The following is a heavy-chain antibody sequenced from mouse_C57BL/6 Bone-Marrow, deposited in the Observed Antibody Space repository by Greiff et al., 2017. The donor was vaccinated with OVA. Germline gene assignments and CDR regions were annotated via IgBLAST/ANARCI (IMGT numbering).Heavy chain of an antibody. V-gene: IGHV1-26*01. J-gene: IGHJ1*03. Sequence: EVQLQQSGPELVKPGASVKISCKASGYTFTDYYMNWVKQSHGKSLEWIGDINPNNGGTSYNQKFKGKATLTVDKSSSTAYMELRSLTSEDSAVYYCAGGTLGLGWYFDVWGTGTTVTVSS. CDR2: INPNNGGT. CDR1: GYTFTDYY. D-gene: IGHD4-1*01. CDR3: AGGTLGLGWYFDV.